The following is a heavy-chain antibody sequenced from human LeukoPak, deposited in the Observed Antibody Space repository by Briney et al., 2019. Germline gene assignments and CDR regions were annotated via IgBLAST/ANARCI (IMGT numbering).Heavy chain of an antibody. CDR1: GFTFSNYA. CDR2: ISSSSSYI. J-gene: IGHJ4*02. Sequence: GGSLRLSCAASGFTFSNYAMNWVRQAPGKGLEWVSSISSSSSYIYYADSVKGRFTISRDNAKNSLYLQMNSLRAEDTAVYYCARGYCSGGSCYAAILLTDYWGQGTLVTVSS. D-gene: IGHD2-15*01. CDR3: ARGYCSGGSCYAAILLTDY. V-gene: IGHV3-21*01.